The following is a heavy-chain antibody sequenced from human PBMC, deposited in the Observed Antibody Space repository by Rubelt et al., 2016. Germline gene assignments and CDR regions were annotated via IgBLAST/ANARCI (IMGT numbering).Heavy chain of an antibody. J-gene: IGHJ6*04. CDR3: ARVTTVTTGLMDV. CDR1: GYSISSGYY. D-gene: IGHD4-11*01. V-gene: IGHV4-38-2*02. Sequence: QVQLQESGPGLVKPSETLSLTCTVSGYSISSGYYWGWMRQPPGKGLEWIGSIYYSGSTYYNPSPKSRTPISVELSKNQVSLKLSSVTAAETAGYYCARVTTVTTGLMDVWGKGTTVTVSS. CDR2: IYYSGST.